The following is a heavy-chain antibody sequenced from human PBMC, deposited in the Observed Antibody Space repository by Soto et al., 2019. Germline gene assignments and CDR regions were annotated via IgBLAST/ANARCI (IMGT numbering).Heavy chain of an antibody. CDR2: IYYSGST. CDR3: ARDVPPLYCSGGSCYSGYWFDP. J-gene: IGHJ5*02. CDR1: GGSISSGGYY. Sequence: QVQLQESGPGLVKPSQTLSLTCTVSGGSISSGGYYWSWIRQHPGKGLEWIGYIYYSGSTYYNPSLKSRVTISVDTSKNQFSLKLSSVTAADTAVYYCARDVPPLYCSGGSCYSGYWFDPWGQGTLVTVSS. D-gene: IGHD2-15*01. V-gene: IGHV4-31*03.